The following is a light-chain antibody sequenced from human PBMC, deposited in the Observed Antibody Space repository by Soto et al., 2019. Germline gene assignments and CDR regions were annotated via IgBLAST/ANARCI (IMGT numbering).Light chain of an antibody. CDR1: SGHSSYA. V-gene: IGLV4-69*01. J-gene: IGLJ2*01. Sequence: QLVLTQSPSASASLGASVKLTCTLSSGHSSYAIAWHQQQPEKGPRYLMKVNSDGSHSMGDGIPDRLSGSSSGAERYLTISSLQSEDEADYYCQTWGTDIHVVFGGGTKVTVL. CDR3: QTWGTDIHVV. CDR2: VNSDGSH.